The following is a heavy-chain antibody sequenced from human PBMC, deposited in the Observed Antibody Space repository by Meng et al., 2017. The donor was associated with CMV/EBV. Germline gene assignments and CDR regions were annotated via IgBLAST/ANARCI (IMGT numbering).Heavy chain of an antibody. D-gene: IGHD2-15*01. CDR2: INPNSGGT. J-gene: IGHJ2*01. Sequence: ASVKVSCKASGYTFTGYYMHWVRQAPGQGLEWMGWINPNSGGTNYAQKFQGRVTMTRDTSISTAYMELSRLRSDDTAVYYCARGYCSGGSCYLFGYFDLWGRGTLVTVSS. CDR3: ARGYCSGGSCYLFGYFDL. CDR1: GYTFTGYY. V-gene: IGHV1-2*02.